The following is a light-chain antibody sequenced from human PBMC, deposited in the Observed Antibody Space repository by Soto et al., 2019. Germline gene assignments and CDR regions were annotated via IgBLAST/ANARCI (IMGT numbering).Light chain of an antibody. CDR1: QSVSSH. J-gene: IGKJ5*01. CDR3: QQGGNWPLT. V-gene: IGKV3-11*01. Sequence: EIGLTQSPATLSLSPGERATVSFMASQSVSSHLAWYQQKRGQAPRLLIYDASSRASGIPARFSGSGSGTDFTLTISSLEPEDFAVYYCQQGGNWPLTFGQGTRLEIK. CDR2: DAS.